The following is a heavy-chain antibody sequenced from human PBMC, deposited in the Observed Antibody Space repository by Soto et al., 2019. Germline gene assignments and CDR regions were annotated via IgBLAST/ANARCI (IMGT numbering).Heavy chain of an antibody. D-gene: IGHD3-3*01. V-gene: IGHV3-23*01. CDR2: ISGSGGST. J-gene: IGHJ4*02. CDR1: GFTFSSYA. Sequence: GGSLRLSCAASGFTFSSYAMSWVRQAPGKGLEWVSAISGSGGSTYYADSVKGRFTISRDNSKNTLYLQMNSLRAEDTAVYYCAKGITIFGVVISTYWGQGTLVTVSS. CDR3: AKGITIFGVVISTY.